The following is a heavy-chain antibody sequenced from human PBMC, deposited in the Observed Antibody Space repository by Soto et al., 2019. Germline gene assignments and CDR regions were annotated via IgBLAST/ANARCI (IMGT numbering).Heavy chain of an antibody. Sequence: GASVKVSCKVSGYTLTELSMHWVRQAPGKGLEWMGGFDPEDGETIYAQKFQGRVTMTEDTSTDTAYMELSSLRSEDTAVYYCAAAVPGHYSDTSGPEGFDPWGQGSLVTVS. V-gene: IGHV1-24*01. D-gene: IGHD3-22*01. CDR1: GYTLTELS. CDR3: AAAVPGHYSDTSGPEGFDP. CDR2: FDPEDGET. J-gene: IGHJ5*02.